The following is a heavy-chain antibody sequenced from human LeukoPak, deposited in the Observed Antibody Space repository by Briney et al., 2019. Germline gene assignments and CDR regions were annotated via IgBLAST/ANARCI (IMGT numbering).Heavy chain of an antibody. CDR3: AGWLGESNAFDY. J-gene: IGHJ4*02. Sequence: GGSLRLSCAASGFTFSSCGMHWVRQAPGKGLEWVAVIWYDGSNKYYADSVKGRFTISRDNSKNTLYLQMNSLSAEDTAVYYCAGWLGESNAFDYWGQGALVTVSS. D-gene: IGHD3-10*01. V-gene: IGHV3-33*01. CDR1: GFTFSSCG. CDR2: IWYDGSNK.